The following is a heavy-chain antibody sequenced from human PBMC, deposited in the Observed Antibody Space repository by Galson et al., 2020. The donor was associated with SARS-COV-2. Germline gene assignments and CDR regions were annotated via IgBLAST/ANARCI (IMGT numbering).Heavy chain of an antibody. D-gene: IGHD1-1*01. J-gene: IGHJ4*02. CDR2: IYYTGAT. CDR3: ARKTNTYDV. V-gene: IGHV4-39*07. Sequence: ASETLSLTCTVSSGFLSSTSYYWGWVRQSPGKGLEWIGSIYYTGATFYNPSLDSRAIMSIAPSKNPFYLELKSVTAADTALYYCARKTNTYDVWGQGILVTFSS. CDR1: SGFLSSTSYY.